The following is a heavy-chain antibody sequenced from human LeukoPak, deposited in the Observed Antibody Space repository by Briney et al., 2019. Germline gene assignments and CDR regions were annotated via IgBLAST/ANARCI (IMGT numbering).Heavy chain of an antibody. CDR3: ARDSVLDYCSSTSCYRDYYDSSGYSY. CDR1: GFTFSSYS. V-gene: IGHV3-21*01. D-gene: IGHD2-2*01. CDR2: TSSSSSYI. Sequence: GGSLRLSCAAPGFTFSSYSMNWVRQAPGKGLEWVSSTSSSSSYIYYADSVKGRFTISRDNAKNSLYLQMNSLRAEDTAVYYCARDSVLDYCSSTSCYRDYYDSSGYSYWGQGTLVTVSS. J-gene: IGHJ4*02.